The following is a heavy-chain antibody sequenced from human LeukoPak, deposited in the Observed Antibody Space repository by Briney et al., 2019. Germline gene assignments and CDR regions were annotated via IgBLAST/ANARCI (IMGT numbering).Heavy chain of an antibody. CDR1: GGTFSSYT. D-gene: IGHD1-26*01. V-gene: IGHV1-69*10. CDR3: ARGGSGSYYPYYY. CDR2: ISPIRGIA. J-gene: IGHJ4*02. Sequence: XXXAXGGTFSSYTIXWVRQAPGQGLEXMGGISPIRGIANYAEKLQGRVTITADKYKSTAYMEMSSLRSEDTAVYYCARGGSGSYYPYYYWGQGTLVTVSS.